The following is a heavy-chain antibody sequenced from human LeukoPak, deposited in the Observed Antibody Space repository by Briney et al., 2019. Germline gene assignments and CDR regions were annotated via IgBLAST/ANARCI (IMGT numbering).Heavy chain of an antibody. CDR3: AKYYYDSSSRYFDL. CDR2: ISGSGSTI. V-gene: IGHV3-11*04. J-gene: IGHJ2*01. CDR1: GFTFSDYY. Sequence: GGSLRLSCAASGFTFSDYYMSWIRQAPGKGLEWVSYISGSGSTIYYADSVKGRFTISRDNAKNSLYLEMNSLRAEDTAVYSCAKYYYDSSSRYFDLWGRGTLVTVSS. D-gene: IGHD3-22*01.